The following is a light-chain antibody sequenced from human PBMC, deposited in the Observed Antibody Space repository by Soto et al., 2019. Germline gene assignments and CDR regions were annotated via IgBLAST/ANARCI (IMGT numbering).Light chain of an antibody. CDR3: SSYTSSSTYV. J-gene: IGLJ1*01. V-gene: IGLV2-14*01. CDR2: EVS. CDR1: STDVGGYNY. Sequence: QSVLTQPASVSGSPGQSITISCTGSSTDVGGYNYVSWYQQHPGKAPKVMIYEVSNRPSGVSNRFSGSKSGNTASLTISGLQAEDEADYYCSSYTSSSTYVFGTGTKVTF.